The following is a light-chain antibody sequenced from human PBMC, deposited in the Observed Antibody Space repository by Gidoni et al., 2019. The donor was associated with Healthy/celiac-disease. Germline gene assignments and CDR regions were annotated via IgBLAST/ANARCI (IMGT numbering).Light chain of an antibody. J-gene: IGKJ2*04. V-gene: IGKV3-15*01. CDR2: GAS. CDR3: QQYNSLCS. Sequence: EIVMTQSPATLSVSPGERATLSCRASQSVSSNLAWYQQKPGQAPRLLIYGASTRATGIPARFSGSGSGTEFTLTISSLQSEDFAVYYGQQYNSLCSFGQGTKLEIK. CDR1: QSVSSN.